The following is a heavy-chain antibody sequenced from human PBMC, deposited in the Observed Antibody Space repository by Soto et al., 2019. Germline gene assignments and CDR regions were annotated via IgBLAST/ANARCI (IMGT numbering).Heavy chain of an antibody. Sequence: GGSLRLSCAASGFTVSSYAMHWVRQAPGKGLEYVSAISSNGGSTYYANSVKGRFTISRDNSKNTLYLQMGSLRAEDMAVYYCARNPYSNYVGAVAFFDYWGQGTLVTVSS. CDR3: ARNPYSNYVGAVAFFDY. D-gene: IGHD4-4*01. V-gene: IGHV3-64*01. J-gene: IGHJ4*02. CDR1: GFTVSSYA. CDR2: ISSNGGST.